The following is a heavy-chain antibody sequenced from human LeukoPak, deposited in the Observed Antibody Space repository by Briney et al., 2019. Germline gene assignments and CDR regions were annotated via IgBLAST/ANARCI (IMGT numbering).Heavy chain of an antibody. Sequence: PGGSLRLSCAASGFTFSSYGMHWVRQAPGKGLEWVAVISYDGSNKYYADSVKGRFTISRDNSKNTLYLQMNSLRAEDTAVYYCAKDSDYWGHCSSNSCYLSGMDVWGQGTTVTVSS. CDR3: AKDSDYWGHCSSNSCYLSGMDV. V-gene: IGHV3-30*18. CDR1: GFTFSSYG. J-gene: IGHJ6*02. CDR2: ISYDGSNK. D-gene: IGHD2-2*01.